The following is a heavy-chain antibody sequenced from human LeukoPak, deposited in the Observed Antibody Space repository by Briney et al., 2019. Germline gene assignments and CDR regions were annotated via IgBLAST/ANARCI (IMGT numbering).Heavy chain of an antibody. Sequence: SETLSLTCAVSGYSISSGYYWGWIRQPPGKGLEWIGSIYHSGSTYYNPSLKSRVTISVDTSKNQFSLKLSSVTAADTAVYYCAGSYDAFDNWGQGTMVTVSS. CDR1: GYSISSGYY. CDR3: AGSYDAFDN. CDR2: IYHSGST. V-gene: IGHV4-38-2*01. D-gene: IGHD2-15*01. J-gene: IGHJ3*02.